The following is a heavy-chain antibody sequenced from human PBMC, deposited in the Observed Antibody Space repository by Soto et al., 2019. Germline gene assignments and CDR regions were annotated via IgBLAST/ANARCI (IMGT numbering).Heavy chain of an antibody. J-gene: IGHJ6*02. Sequence: XESLKVYCQCSGYSCTSYWISWVRQMPGKGLEWMGRIDPSDSYTNYSPSFQGHVTISADKSISTAYLQWSSLKASDTAMYYCERLPANPPDACGHGTTVTVSS. CDR2: IDPSDSYT. CDR1: GYSCTSYW. D-gene: IGHD2-15*01. V-gene: IGHV5-10-1*01. CDR3: ERLPANPPDA.